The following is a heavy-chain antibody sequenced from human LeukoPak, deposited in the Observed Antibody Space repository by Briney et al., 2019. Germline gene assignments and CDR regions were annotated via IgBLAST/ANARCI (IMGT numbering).Heavy chain of an antibody. V-gene: IGHV3-23*01. CDR1: GFTFSSYA. CDR2: IGSGT. Sequence: PGGSLRLSCGASGFTFSSYAMSWVRQAPGKGLEWVSAIGSGTYYADSVKGRFTISRDNSKNTLYLQMNSLRAEDTAVYYCARDLPGYCSSTSCYTKYNWFDPWGQGTLVTVSS. J-gene: IGHJ5*02. D-gene: IGHD2-2*02. CDR3: ARDLPGYCSSTSCYTKYNWFDP.